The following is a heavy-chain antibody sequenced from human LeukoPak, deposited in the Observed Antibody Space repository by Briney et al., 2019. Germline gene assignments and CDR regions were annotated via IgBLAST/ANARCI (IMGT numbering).Heavy chain of an antibody. CDR1: GGSISGYY. V-gene: IGHV4-59*12. J-gene: IGHJ3*01. CDR2: LYYSGDT. Sequence: SETLSLTCSVAGGSISGYYWMWIRQPSGKGLEWIGYLYYSGDTKYSPSLKSRVTISEDTSKNQLSLKLTSVTAADTAVYYCVRSPYGSGRYAFDVWGQGTMVTVSS. CDR3: VRSPYGSGRYAFDV. D-gene: IGHD3-10*01.